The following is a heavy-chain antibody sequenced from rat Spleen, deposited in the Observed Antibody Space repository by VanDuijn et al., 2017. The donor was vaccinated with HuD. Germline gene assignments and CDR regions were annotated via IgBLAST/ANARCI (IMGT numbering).Heavy chain of an antibody. CDR1: AYSIKSSYR. V-gene: IGHV3-3*01. CDR2: INSAGST. J-gene: IGHJ3*01. CDR3: ARSDGTHYYLPFAD. D-gene: IGHD1-1*01. Sequence: EVQLQESGPGLVKPSQSLSLTCSVTAYSIKSSYRWNWIRKFPGNKLEWMGYINSAGSTNYNPSLKSQISITRDTSKNQFFLQVDSVTTEDTATYYCARSDGTHYYLPFADWGQGTLVTVSS.